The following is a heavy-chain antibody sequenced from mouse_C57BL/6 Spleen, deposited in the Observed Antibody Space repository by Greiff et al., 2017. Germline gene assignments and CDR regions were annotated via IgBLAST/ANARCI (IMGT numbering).Heavy chain of an antibody. Sequence: QVQLQQPGAELVMPGASVKLSCKASGYTFTSYWMHWVKQRPGQGLEWIGEIDPSDSYTNYNQKFKGKSTLTVAKSSSTAYMQLSSLTSEDSAVYYCARYDSSGPFAYWGQGTLVTVSA. V-gene: IGHV1-69*01. CDR2: IDPSDSYT. CDR1: GYTFTSYW. J-gene: IGHJ3*01. CDR3: ARYDSSGPFAY. D-gene: IGHD3-2*02.